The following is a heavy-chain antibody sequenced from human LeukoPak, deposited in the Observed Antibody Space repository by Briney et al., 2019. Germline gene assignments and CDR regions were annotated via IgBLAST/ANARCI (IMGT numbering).Heavy chain of an antibody. Sequence: PSETLSLTCTVSGGSISNYYWSWIRQPAGKGLEWIGRIYTSGSTNYNPSLKNRVTMSVDTSKNQFSLKLSSVTAADTAVYYCARERVVAAAGYNWFDPWGQGTLVTVSS. CDR2: IYTSGST. D-gene: IGHD6-13*01. V-gene: IGHV4-4*07. CDR3: ARERVVAAAGYNWFDP. J-gene: IGHJ5*02. CDR1: GGSISNYY.